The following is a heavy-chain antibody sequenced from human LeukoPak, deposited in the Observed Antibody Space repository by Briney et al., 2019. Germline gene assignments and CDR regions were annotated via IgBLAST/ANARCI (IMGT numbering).Heavy chain of an antibody. V-gene: IGHV4-34*01. J-gene: IGHJ2*01. CDR1: GFTFSRNS. CDR3: ARRLVRGAHPWYFDL. D-gene: IGHD3-10*01. CDR2: INHSGST. Sequence: GSLRLSCAASGFTFSRNSMTWVRQAPGKGLEWIGEINHSGSTNYNPSLKSRVTISVDTSKNQFSLKLSSVTAADTAVYYCARRLVRGAHPWYFDLWGRGALVTVSS.